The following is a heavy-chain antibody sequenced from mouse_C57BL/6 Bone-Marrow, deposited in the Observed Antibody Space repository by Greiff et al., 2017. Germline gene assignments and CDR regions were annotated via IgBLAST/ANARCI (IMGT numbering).Heavy chain of an antibody. CDR1: GFTFSSYA. D-gene: IGHD1-1*01. Sequence: EVQLVESGGGLVKPGGSLKLSCAASGFTFSSYAMSWVRQTPEKRLEWVATISDGGSYTYYPDNVKGRFTISRDNAKNNLYLQMSHLKSEDTAMYYCARRPSYYYGSSWFAYWGQGTLVTVSA. CDR2: ISDGGSYT. V-gene: IGHV5-4*01. CDR3: ARRPSYYYGSSWFAY. J-gene: IGHJ3*01.